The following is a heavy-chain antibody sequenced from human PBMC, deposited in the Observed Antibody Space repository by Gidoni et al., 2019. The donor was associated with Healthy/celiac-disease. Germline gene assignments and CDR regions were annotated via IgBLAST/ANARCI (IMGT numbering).Heavy chain of an antibody. D-gene: IGHD4-4*01. Sequence: EVQLVESGGGMVTPGGSLRLSCAASGFTFSSYSMNWVRQAPGKGLDLVASISHSSSYIYYADSVKGRFTISRDNAKNSLYLQMNSLRAEDTAVYYCARDPPPFTVTTSSFYWGQGTLVTVSS. CDR2: ISHSSSYI. J-gene: IGHJ4*02. CDR3: ARDPPPFTVTTSSFY. V-gene: IGHV3-21*01. CDR1: GFTFSSYS.